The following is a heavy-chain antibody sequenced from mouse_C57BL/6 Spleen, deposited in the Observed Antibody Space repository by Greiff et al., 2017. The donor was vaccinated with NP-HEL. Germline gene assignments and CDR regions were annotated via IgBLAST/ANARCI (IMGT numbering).Heavy chain of an antibody. V-gene: IGHV1-69*01. D-gene: IGHD1-1*01. CDR3: ARSGAVVAHFDY. J-gene: IGHJ2*01. Sequence: QVQLKQSGAELVMPGASVKLSCKASGYTFTSYWMHWVKQRPGQGLEWIGEIDPSDSYTNYNQKFKGKSTLTVDKSSSTAYMQLSSLTSEDSAVYYCARSGAVVAHFDYWGQGTTLTVSS. CDR2: IDPSDSYT. CDR1: GYTFTSYW.